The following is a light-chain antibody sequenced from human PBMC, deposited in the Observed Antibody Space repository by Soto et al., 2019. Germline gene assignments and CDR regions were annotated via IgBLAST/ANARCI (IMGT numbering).Light chain of an antibody. CDR3: QQYGSSRT. J-gene: IGKJ1*01. CDR1: QSFSSNY. V-gene: IGKV3-20*01. Sequence: EIVLTQSPGTLSLSPGERATLSCRASQSFSSNYLAWYQQKPGQAPRLLIYGTSSRATGIPDRFSGSGSGTDFTLTISRLEPGDFAVYYCQQYGSSRTFGQGTKVEIK. CDR2: GTS.